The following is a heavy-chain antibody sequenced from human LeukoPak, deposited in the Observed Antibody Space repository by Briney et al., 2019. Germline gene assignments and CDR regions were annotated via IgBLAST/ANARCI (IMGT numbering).Heavy chain of an antibody. CDR2: IYSSGST. Sequence: ASETLSLTCTVSGGSISSYYWSWIRQPAGKGLEWIGRIYSSGSTNYNPSLQSRITMSVETSKNQFSLRLTSVTAADTAVYYCARVRYYYDGIGNYPYYFDLWGQGTLVTVSS. V-gene: IGHV4-4*07. CDR1: GGSISSYY. D-gene: IGHD3-22*01. CDR3: ARVRYYYDGIGNYPYYFDL. J-gene: IGHJ4*02.